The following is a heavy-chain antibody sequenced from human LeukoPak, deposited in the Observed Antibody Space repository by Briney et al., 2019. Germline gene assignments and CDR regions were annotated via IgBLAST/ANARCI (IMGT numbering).Heavy chain of an antibody. J-gene: IGHJ6*02. V-gene: IGHV3-74*03. Sequence: GGSLRLSCAASGFTFSRSWMHWVRQAPGKGLVWVSRVNSDESSTTYADSVKGRFTISSDNAKNTLYLQMNSLGAEDTAAYYCARGNYYGMDVWGQGTTVIVSS. D-gene: IGHD3-10*01. CDR3: ARGNYYGMDV. CDR1: GFTFSRSW. CDR2: VNSDESST.